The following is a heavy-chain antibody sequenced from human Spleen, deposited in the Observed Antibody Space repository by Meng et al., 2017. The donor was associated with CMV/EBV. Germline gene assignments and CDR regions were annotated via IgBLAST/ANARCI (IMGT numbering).Heavy chain of an antibody. D-gene: IGHD4-11*01. V-gene: IGHV1-8*01. CDR2: VNPNSGNT. J-gene: IGHJ6*02. CDR1: GYTFTSYD. Sequence: ASVKVSCKASGYTFTSYDINWVRQATGQGLEWMGWVNPNSGNTGYAQKFQGRVTMTRNTSISTAYMELSSLRSEDTAVYYCARELQLKYYYYYGMDVWGQGTTVTVSS. CDR3: ARELQLKYYYYYGMDV.